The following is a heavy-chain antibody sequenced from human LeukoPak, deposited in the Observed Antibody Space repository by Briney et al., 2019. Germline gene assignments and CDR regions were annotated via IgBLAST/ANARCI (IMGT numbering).Heavy chain of an antibody. V-gene: IGHV3-7*01. CDR1: GFTFSGHC. J-gene: IGHJ4*02. CDR2: INQGGSDK. Sequence: GGSLRLSCAASGFTFSGHCMSWVRQAPGKGLEWVANINQGGSDKYYVDSVKGRFTISRDNANNLLYLQMNSLRGEDTAVYYCTRDRSRAEDDWGQGTLVTVSS. D-gene: IGHD1-14*01. CDR3: TRDRSRAEDD.